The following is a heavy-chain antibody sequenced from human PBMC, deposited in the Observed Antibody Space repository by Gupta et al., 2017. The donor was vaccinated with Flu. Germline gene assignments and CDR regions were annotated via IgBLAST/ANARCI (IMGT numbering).Heavy chain of an antibody. V-gene: IGHV1-69*01. CDR2: IIPIFGTA. D-gene: IGHD6-6*01. CDR1: GGTFSSYA. Sequence: QVQLVQSGAEVKKPGSSVKVSCKASGGTFSSYAISWVRQAPGQGLEWMGGIIPIFGTANYEQKVQGRVTITAEESTSTAYKELRSLRSEETAVYYCARGVEDSSSSHFDYGGQGTLVTVSS. J-gene: IGHJ4*02. CDR3: ARGVEDSSSSHFDY.